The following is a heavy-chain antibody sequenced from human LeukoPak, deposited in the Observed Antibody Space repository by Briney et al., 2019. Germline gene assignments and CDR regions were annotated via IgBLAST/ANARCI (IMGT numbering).Heavy chain of an antibody. V-gene: IGHV3-53*01. J-gene: IGHJ4*02. CDR1: GSTVSSNY. D-gene: IGHD6-19*01. CDR3: ARLIAVAGSFDY. CDR2: IYSGGST. Sequence: GGSLRLSCAASGSTVSSNYMSWVRQAPGKGLEWVSVIYSGGSTYYADSVKGRFTISRDNSKNTLYLQMNSLRAEDTAVYYCARLIAVAGSFDYWGQGTLVTVSS.